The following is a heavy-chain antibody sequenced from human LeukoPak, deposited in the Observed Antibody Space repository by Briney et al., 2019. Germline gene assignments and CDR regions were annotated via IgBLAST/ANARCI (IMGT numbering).Heavy chain of an antibody. J-gene: IGHJ5*02. Sequence: ASVKVSCKASGYTFTSCDINWVRQATGQGLEWMGWLNPNSGNTGYAQKFQGRVTITRNTSINTAYMELSRLRSEDTAVYYCARMTVSGRDNWFDPWGQGTLVTVSS. CDR3: ARMTVSGRDNWFDP. V-gene: IGHV1-8*03. CDR1: GYTFTSCD. CDR2: LNPNSGNT. D-gene: IGHD6-19*01.